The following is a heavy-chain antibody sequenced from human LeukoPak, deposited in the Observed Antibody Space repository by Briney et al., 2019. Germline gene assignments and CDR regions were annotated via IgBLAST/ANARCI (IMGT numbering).Heavy chain of an antibody. J-gene: IGHJ4*02. CDR2: ISYDGSNQ. D-gene: IGHD3-16*01. Sequence: PGRSLRLSCAASGFTFSSYGMHWVRQAPGMGLEWAAIISYDGSNQYYADSVKGRFTISRDNSRNTLYLQMNSLRAEDTALYYCAKVRVDAYVSPNDYWGQGTLVTVSS. CDR3: AKVRVDAYVSPNDY. CDR1: GFTFSSYG. V-gene: IGHV3-30*18.